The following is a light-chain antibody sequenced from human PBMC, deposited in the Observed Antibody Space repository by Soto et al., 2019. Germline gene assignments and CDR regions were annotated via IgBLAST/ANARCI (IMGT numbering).Light chain of an antibody. CDR1: QGSSSY. CDR2: SAS. Sequence: TPLTQSPSSMSASVGDSVTITSRVSQGSSSYLNWFRQKPGKVPKRLIYSASSRATGIPDRFSGSGAGTDFTLTITRLEPEDFAVYYCQRFGTSPPWTFGQGTKVDIK. V-gene: IGKV1-39*02. CDR3: QRFGTSPPWT. J-gene: IGKJ1*01.